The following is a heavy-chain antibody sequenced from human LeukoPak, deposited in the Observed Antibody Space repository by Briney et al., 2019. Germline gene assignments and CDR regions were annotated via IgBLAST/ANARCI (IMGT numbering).Heavy chain of an antibody. CDR1: GFTFSSYA. J-gene: IGHJ6*03. CDR3: ARDGYVARPGYYMDV. V-gene: IGHV3-23*01. CDR2: ISGSGGST. D-gene: IGHD2-15*01. Sequence: GGSLRLSCAASGFTFSSYAMSWVRQAPGKGLEWVSAISGSGGSTYYADSVKGRFTISRDNSKNTLYLQMNSLRAEDTAVYYCARDGYVARPGYYMDVWGKGTTVTVSS.